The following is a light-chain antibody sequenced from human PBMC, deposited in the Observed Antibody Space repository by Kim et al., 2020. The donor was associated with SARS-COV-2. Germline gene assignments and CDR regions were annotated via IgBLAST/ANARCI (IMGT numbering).Light chain of an antibody. V-gene: IGKV4-1*01. Sequence: DIVMTQSPDSLAVSLGERATINCKSSQSVLYSSNNKSYLAWYQQKPGQPPKLLIYWASTRESGVPDRFSDSGSGTDFTLTISSLQAEDVAVYYCQQYYSTPKTFGQGTKVEIK. J-gene: IGKJ1*01. CDR3: QQYYSTPKT. CDR2: WAS. CDR1: QSVLYSSNNKSY.